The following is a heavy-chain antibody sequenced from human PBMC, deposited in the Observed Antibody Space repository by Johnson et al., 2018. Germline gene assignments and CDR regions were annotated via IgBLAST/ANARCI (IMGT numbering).Heavy chain of an antibody. CDR2: ISYDGSNK. V-gene: IGHV3-30*18. D-gene: IGHD3-22*01. CDR3: AKMGDYDTQWFPGAFDI. Sequence: QVQLVESGGGVVQPGRSLRLSCAASGFTFSSYGMHWVRQAPGKGLEWVAVISYDGSNKYYADSVKGRFTISRDNSKNTLYLQMNSLRAEGKAVYYCAKMGDYDTQWFPGAFDIWGQGTMVTVSS. J-gene: IGHJ3*02. CDR1: GFTFSSYG.